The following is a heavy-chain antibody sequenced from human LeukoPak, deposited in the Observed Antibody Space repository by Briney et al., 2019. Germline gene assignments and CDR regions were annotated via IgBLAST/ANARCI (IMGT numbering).Heavy chain of an antibody. CDR1: GFTFSSYG. J-gene: IGHJ4*02. Sequence: GASVQVSCKTSGFTFSSYGIAWVRQAPGHGPEWMGWISNHNGNTKYAQKFQDRITVTTETSTGTASMELRSLKPDDTGIYYCTRGVALATVYYFDFWGRGTQVTVAS. CDR2: ISNHNGNT. V-gene: IGHV1-18*04. CDR3: TRGVALATVYYFDF. D-gene: IGHD3-10*01.